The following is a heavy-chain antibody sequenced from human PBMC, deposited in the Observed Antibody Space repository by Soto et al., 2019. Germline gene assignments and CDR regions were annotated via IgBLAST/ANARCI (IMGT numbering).Heavy chain of an antibody. CDR2: INPSGGST. V-gene: IGHV1-46*01. CDR3: ARDRIVPTGYYGMDV. J-gene: IGHJ6*02. CDR1: GYTFTSYY. Sequence: ASVKVSCKASGYTFTSYYMHWVRQAPGQGLEWMGIINPSGGSTSYAQKFQGRVTMTRDTSTSTVYMELSSLRSEDTAVYYCARDRIVPTGYYGMDVWGQGTTVTVSS. D-gene: IGHD2-8*01.